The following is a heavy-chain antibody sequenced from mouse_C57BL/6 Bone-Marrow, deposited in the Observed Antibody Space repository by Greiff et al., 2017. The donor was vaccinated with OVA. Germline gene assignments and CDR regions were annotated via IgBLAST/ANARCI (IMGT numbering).Heavy chain of an antibody. CDR1: GNNDTEYT. Sequence: VQLQQSGAELVKPGASVKLSGKAAGNNDTEYTINWVKQRPGQGREWIGTINPSNGGINYNEKFKCKATLTVQQSSSTAFIQLRSLTSEDSAVYYCTRGLLWLRRDYWGQGTSVTVAS. CDR2: INPSNGGI. J-gene: IGHJ4*01. D-gene: IGHD2-2*01. CDR3: TRGLLWLRRDY. V-gene: IGHV1-53*01.